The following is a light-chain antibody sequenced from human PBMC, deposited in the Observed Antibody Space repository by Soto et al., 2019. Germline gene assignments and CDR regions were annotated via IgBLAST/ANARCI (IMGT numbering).Light chain of an antibody. Sequence: QSALTQPASVSGSPGQSITISCTGTSSDVGGYNYVPWYQQHPGKAPKLMIYDVSNRPSGVSNRFSGSNSGNTASLTISGLQAEDEADYYCSSYTSSSTLGVFGGGTKLTVL. J-gene: IGLJ2*01. V-gene: IGLV2-14*03. CDR1: SSDVGGYNY. CDR2: DVS. CDR3: SSYTSSSTLGV.